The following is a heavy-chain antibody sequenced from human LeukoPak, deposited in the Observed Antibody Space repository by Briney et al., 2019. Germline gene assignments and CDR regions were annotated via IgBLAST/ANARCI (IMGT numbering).Heavy chain of an antibody. D-gene: IGHD2/OR15-2a*01. V-gene: IGHV4-59*11. CDR1: GDSNSNHY. Sequence: SETLSLTCTVSGDSNSNHYWSWIRQPPGKELEWIGYIYSNGNTNYNPSLKSRVTTSIDTSKGQFSLSLTSVSAADTAVYYCVRLLAYRSAWFDYWGQGTLVIVSS. J-gene: IGHJ4*02. CDR3: VRLLAYRSAWFDY. CDR2: IYSNGNT.